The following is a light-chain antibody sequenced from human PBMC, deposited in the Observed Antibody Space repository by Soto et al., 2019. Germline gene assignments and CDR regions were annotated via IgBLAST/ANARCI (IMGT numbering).Light chain of an antibody. J-gene: IGKJ1*01. Sequence: EILMTHSQSSLSVSPCDRATLSLRASQSISDTLAWYQQKPGQAPRLLIYGASTRDTGFPARFSGSGSGTDFTLTISSLQSEDFAVYYCQQYYSSPLTFGQGTKVDIK. CDR1: QSISDT. CDR2: GAS. CDR3: QQYYSSPLT. V-gene: IGKV3-15*01.